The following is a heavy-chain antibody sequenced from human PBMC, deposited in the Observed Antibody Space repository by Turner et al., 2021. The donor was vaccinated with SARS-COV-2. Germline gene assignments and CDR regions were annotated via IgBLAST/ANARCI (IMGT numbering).Heavy chain of an antibody. V-gene: IGHV3-33*06. Sequence: QVQLVVSGGGVVQPGRSLRLSCAASGFTFSSYGMHWVRQAPGKGLEWVAVIWNDGSNKYYADSVKGRFTISRDISKSTLYLQMNSLRAEDTAVYYCAKVVSPYCSGGSCYSSPADYWGQGTLVTVSS. CDR3: AKVVSPYCSGGSCYSSPADY. CDR1: GFTFSSYG. J-gene: IGHJ4*02. D-gene: IGHD2-15*01. CDR2: IWNDGSNK.